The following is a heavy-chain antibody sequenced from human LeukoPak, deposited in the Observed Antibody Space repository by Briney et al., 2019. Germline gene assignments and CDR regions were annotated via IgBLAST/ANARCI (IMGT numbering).Heavy chain of an antibody. Sequence: SETLSLSCTVSGGSISSYYWSWIRQPPGKGLEWIGYIYYSGSTNYNSSLKSRVTISVDTSKNQFSLRLSSVTAADTAVYYCARVTGYMIEDYFDYWGQGILVTVSS. V-gene: IGHV4-59*01. D-gene: IGHD3-22*01. CDR2: IYYSGST. CDR1: GGSISSYY. J-gene: IGHJ4*02. CDR3: ARVTGYMIEDYFDY.